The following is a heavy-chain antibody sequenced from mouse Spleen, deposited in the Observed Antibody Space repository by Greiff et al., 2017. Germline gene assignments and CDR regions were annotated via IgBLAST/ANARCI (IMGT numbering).Heavy chain of an antibody. CDR2: INPNNGGT. Sequence: VQLQQSGPELVKPGASVKISCKASGYTFTDYYMNWVKQSHGKSLEWIGDINPNNGGTSYNQKFKGKATLTVDKSSSTAYMELRSLTSEDSAVYYCARGAGGMDYWGQGTSVTVSS. CDR3: ARGAGGMDY. CDR1: GYTFTDYY. V-gene: IGHV1-26*01. J-gene: IGHJ4*01.